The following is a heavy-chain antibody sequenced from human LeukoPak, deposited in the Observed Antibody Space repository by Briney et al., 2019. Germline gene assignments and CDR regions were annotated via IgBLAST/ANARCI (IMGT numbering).Heavy chain of an antibody. V-gene: IGHV3-53*01. CDR1: GFTVSSNY. J-gene: IGHJ6*02. Sequence: GGSLRLSCAASGFTVSSNYMSWVRQAPGKGLEWVSVVYSGGSTYYADSVKGRFTISRDNSKNTLYLQMNSLRAEDTAVYYCARERAELLWFGEYYYYGMDVWGQGTTVTVSS. CDR2: VYSGGST. CDR3: ARERAELLWFGEYYYYGMDV. D-gene: IGHD3-10*01.